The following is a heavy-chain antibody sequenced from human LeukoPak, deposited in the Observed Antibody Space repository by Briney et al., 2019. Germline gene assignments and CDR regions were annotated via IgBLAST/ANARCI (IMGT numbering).Heavy chain of an antibody. CDR3: ARSGVGAYALYYMDV. CDR1: GYTFTSYY. CDR2: INPSGGST. J-gene: IGHJ6*03. V-gene: IGHV1-46*01. Sequence: ASVKVSCEASGYTFTSYYMHWVRQAPGQGLEWMGIINPSGGSTSYAQKFQGRVTMTRDMSTSTVYMELSSLRSEDTAVYYCARSGVGAYALYYMDVWGKGTTVTVSS. D-gene: IGHD1-26*01.